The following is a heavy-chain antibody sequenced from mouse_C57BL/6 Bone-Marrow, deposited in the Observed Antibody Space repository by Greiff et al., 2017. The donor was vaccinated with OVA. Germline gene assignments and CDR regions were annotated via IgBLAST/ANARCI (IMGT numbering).Heavy chain of an antibody. CDR1: GYTFTSYW. J-gene: IGHJ4*01. CDR3: ATPPYYSKGVYAMDY. D-gene: IGHD2-5*01. Sequence: QVQLQQSGAELVKPGASVKLSCKASGYTFTSYWMHWVKQRPGQGLEWIGMIHPNSGSTNYNEKFKSKATLTVDKSSSTAYMQLSSLTSEDSAVYYCATPPYYSKGVYAMDYWGQGTSVTVSS. CDR2: IHPNSGST. V-gene: IGHV1-64*01.